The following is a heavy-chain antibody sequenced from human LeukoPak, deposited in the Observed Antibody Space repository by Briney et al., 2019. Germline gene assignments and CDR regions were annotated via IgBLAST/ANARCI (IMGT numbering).Heavy chain of an antibody. Sequence: ASVKVSCKASGYIFTSYGISWVRQAPGQGLEWMGWISAYNGNTNYAQKLQGRVTMTTDTSTSTAYMELRSLRSDDTAVYYCARAPSMVRGVIIKSPLFDYWGQGTLVTVSS. V-gene: IGHV1-18*04. CDR1: GYIFTSYG. D-gene: IGHD3-10*01. J-gene: IGHJ4*02. CDR2: ISAYNGNT. CDR3: ARAPSMVRGVIIKSPLFDY.